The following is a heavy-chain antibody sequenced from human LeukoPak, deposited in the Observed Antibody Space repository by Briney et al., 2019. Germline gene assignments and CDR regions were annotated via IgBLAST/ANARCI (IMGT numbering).Heavy chain of an antibody. D-gene: IGHD1-26*01. CDR2: ISSSGSTI. Sequence: GGSLRLSCAASGFTFSDYYMSWIRQAPGKGLEWVSYISSSGSTIYYADSVKGRFTISRDNAKNSLYLQMNSLRAKDTAVYYCTRCGSYYSLYYYYYMDVWGKGTTVTISS. V-gene: IGHV3-11*01. J-gene: IGHJ6*03. CDR1: GFTFSDYY. CDR3: TRCGSYYSLYYYYYMDV.